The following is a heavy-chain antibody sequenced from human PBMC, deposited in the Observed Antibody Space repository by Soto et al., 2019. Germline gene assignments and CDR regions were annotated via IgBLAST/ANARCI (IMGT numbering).Heavy chain of an antibody. J-gene: IGHJ6*02. Sequence: GGSVRLSCAASGFTFSSYSMNWVRQAPGKGLEWVSYISSSSSTIYYADSVKGRFTISRDNAKNSLYLQMNSLRDEDTAVYYCARKFNRVDTMPPGMDVWGQGTTVTVSS. D-gene: IGHD5-12*01. CDR2: ISSSSSTI. CDR1: GFTFSSYS. V-gene: IGHV3-48*02. CDR3: ARKFNRVDTMPPGMDV.